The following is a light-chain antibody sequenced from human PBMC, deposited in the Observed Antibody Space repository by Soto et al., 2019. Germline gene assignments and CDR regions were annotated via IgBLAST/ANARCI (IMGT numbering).Light chain of an antibody. CDR1: SSNIGSNT. Sequence: QSVLTQPPSASGTPGQRVTISCSGSSSNIGSNTVNWYQQLPGTAPKLLIYSNNQRPSGVHDRFSGSKSGTSASLAISGLQSDDEADYYCAAWDDSLNGPGVVFGGGTKVTVL. V-gene: IGLV1-44*01. CDR2: SNN. J-gene: IGLJ2*01. CDR3: AAWDDSLNGPGVV.